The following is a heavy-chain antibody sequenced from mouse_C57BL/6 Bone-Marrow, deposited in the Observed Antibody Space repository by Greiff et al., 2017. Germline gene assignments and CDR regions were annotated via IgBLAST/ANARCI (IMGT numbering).Heavy chain of an antibody. CDR3: ARGGVITTPCYFDY. V-gene: IGHV5-16*01. CDR1: GFTFSDYY. D-gene: IGHD2-4*01. CDR2: INYDGSST. Sequence: EVQRVESEGGLVQPGSSMKLSCTASGFTFSDYYMAWVRQVPEKGLEWVANINYDGSSTYYLDSLKSRFIISRDNAKNILYLQMSSLKSEDTATYYCARGGVITTPCYFDYWGQGTTLTVSS. J-gene: IGHJ2*01.